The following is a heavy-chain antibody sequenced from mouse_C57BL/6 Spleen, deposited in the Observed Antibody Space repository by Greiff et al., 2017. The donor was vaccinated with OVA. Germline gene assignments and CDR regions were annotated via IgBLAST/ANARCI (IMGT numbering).Heavy chain of an antibody. CDR1: GYTFTDYY. J-gene: IGHJ3*01. CDR2: IYPGSGNT. CDR3: ARSSLLLSPFAY. Sequence: QVQLQQSGAELVRPGASVKLSCKASGYTFTDYYINWVKQRPGQGLEWIARIYPGSGNTYYNEKFKGKATLTAEKSSSTAYMQLSSLTSEDSAVYFCARSSLLLSPFAYWGQGTLVTVSA. V-gene: IGHV1-76*01. D-gene: IGHD1-1*01.